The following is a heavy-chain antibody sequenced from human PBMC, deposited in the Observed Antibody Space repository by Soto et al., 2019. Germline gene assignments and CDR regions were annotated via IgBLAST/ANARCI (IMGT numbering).Heavy chain of an antibody. J-gene: IGHJ4*02. CDR3: ARGLRYFDWLSPYFDY. V-gene: IGHV4-34*01. CDR2: INHSGST. D-gene: IGHD3-9*01. Sequence: QVQLQQWGAGLLKPSETLSLTCAVYGGSFSGYYWSWIRQPPGKGLEWIGEINHSGSTNYNPSLKSRVTRSVDTSKNQFSLKLSSVTAADTAVYYCARGLRYFDWLSPYFDYWGQGTLVTVSS. CDR1: GGSFSGYY.